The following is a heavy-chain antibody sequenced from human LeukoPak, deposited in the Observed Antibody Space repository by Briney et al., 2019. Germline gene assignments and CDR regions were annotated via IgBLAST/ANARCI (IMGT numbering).Heavy chain of an antibody. D-gene: IGHD3-3*01. V-gene: IGHV3-21*01. CDR1: GFTFSSYS. CDR3: ARDPIFGVVKAEPRFDP. J-gene: IGHJ5*02. CDR2: ISSSSSYI. Sequence: SAGSLRLSCAASGFTFSSYSMNWVRQAPGKGLEWVSTISSSSSYIYYADSVKGRFTISRDNAKNSLYLQMNSLRAEDTAVYYCARDPIFGVVKAEPRFDPWGQGTLVTVSS.